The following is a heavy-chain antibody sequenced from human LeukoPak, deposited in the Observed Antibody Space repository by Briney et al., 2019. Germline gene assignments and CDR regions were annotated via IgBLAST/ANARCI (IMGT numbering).Heavy chain of an antibody. J-gene: IGHJ4*02. V-gene: IGHV4-34*01. CDR1: GESFSGNF. CDR3: ARGGGGAKASYFDY. D-gene: IGHD1-26*01. Sequence: SETLSLTCAVSGESFSGNFWTWIRQSPGKGLEWIGEIDNNGITNYNPSLKSRVTMSVDTTRKRFSLRLTSESAADTGVYYCARGGGGAKASYFDYWGQGSLVTVSS. CDR2: IDNNGIT.